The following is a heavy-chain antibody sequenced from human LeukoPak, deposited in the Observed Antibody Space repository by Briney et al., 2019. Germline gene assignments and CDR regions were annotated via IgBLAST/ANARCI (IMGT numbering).Heavy chain of an antibody. D-gene: IGHD4-17*01. CDR3: ARDRATVTTKNYYYGMDV. Sequence: SETLSLTCTVSGGPISSYYWSWIRQPAGKGLEWIGRIYTSGSTNYNPSLKSRVTMSVDTSKNQFSLKLSSVTAADTAVYYCARDRATVTTKNYYYGMDVWGQGTTVTVSS. V-gene: IGHV4-4*07. CDR2: IYTSGST. CDR1: GGPISSYY. J-gene: IGHJ6*02.